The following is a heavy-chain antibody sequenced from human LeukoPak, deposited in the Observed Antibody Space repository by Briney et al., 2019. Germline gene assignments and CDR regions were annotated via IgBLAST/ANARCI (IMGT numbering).Heavy chain of an antibody. Sequence: PGESLKISCKGYGYSFTSYWIGWVRQMPGKGLEWMGIIYPGDSDTRYSPSFQGQVTISADKSISTAYLQWSSLKASDTAMYYCARCVAAAGTRGHYYYYGMDVWGQGTTVTVSS. D-gene: IGHD6-13*01. J-gene: IGHJ6*02. V-gene: IGHV5-51*01. CDR1: GYSFTSYW. CDR2: IYPGDSDT. CDR3: ARCVAAAGTRGHYYYYGMDV.